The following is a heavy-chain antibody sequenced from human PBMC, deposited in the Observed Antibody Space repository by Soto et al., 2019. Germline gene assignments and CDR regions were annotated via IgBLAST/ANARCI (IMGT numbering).Heavy chain of an antibody. V-gene: IGHV3-30-3*01. Sequence: QVQLVESGGGVVQPGRSLTLSCAASGFTFSSYVLHWVRQDPCKGLAWVAVISYDGSNKYYADAVKGRFIISKDNSKSTLYLQMNSLREEYTAVYYCARNRGYSYGYPIGYWGQGTRVTVSS. CDR2: ISYDGSNK. CDR3: ARNRGYSYGYPIGY. D-gene: IGHD5-18*01. J-gene: IGHJ4*02. CDR1: GFTFSSYV.